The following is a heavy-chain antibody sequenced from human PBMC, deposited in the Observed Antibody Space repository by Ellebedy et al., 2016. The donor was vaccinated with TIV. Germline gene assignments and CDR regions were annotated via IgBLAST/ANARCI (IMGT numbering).Heavy chain of an antibody. CDR1: GGSISTFY. D-gene: IGHD6-13*01. V-gene: IGHV4-59*01. Sequence: SETLSLTXTVSGGSISTFYWSWIRQPPGKGLEWIAYISYSRSTNYNPSLKSRVTISIDTSKNQFSLKLSSVTAADTAVYYCAGIAEGAYDYWGQGTLVTVSS. J-gene: IGHJ4*02. CDR3: AGIAEGAYDY. CDR2: ISYSRST.